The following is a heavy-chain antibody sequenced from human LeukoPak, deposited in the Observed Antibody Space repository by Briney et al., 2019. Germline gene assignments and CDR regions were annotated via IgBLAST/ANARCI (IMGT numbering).Heavy chain of an antibody. Sequence: SETLSLTCTVSGGSINSGSYDWNWIRQPAGKGLEWIGRIYRSGSTNYNPSLKSRVTITVDTSNNQLFLKLNSMAAADTAVYYCARSPVTTWWFDPWGQGTLVTVSS. CDR3: ARSPVTTWWFDP. CDR2: IYRSGST. CDR1: GGSINSGSYD. D-gene: IGHD4-17*01. J-gene: IGHJ5*02. V-gene: IGHV4-61*02.